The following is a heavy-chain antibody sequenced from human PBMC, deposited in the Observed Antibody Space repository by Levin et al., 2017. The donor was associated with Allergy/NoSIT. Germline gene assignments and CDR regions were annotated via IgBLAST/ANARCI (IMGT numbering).Heavy chain of an antibody. Sequence: ASVKVSCKASRFTFTIYDIHWVRQAPGQGLEWVGRLNPNTGGTDSAQKFMGRVTMTRDTSTTTAFMELTRLRPDDTAIYYCARETIAAPPYNWFDTWGQGALVTVSS. CDR1: RFTFTIYD. V-gene: IGHV1-2*06. CDR3: ARETIAAPPYNWFDT. D-gene: IGHD6-13*01. J-gene: IGHJ5*02. CDR2: LNPNTGGT.